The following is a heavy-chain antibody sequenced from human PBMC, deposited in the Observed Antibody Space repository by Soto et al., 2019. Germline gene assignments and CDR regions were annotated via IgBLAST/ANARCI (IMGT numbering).Heavy chain of an antibody. D-gene: IGHD3-22*01. CDR2: FDPEDGET. V-gene: IGHV1-24*01. Sequence: GASVKVSCKVSGYTLTELSMHWVRQAPGKGLEWMGGFDPEDGETIYAQKFQGRVTMTEDTSTDTAYMELSSLRSEDTAVYYCATQHSGYYYDSSDYKTLGYWGQGTLVTVSS. CDR3: ATQHSGYYYDSSDYKTLGY. J-gene: IGHJ4*02. CDR1: GYTLTELS.